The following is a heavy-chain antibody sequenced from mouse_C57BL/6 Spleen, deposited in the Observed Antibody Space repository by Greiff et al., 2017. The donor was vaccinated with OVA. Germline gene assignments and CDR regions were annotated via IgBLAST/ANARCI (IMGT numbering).Heavy chain of an antibody. CDR1: GFSLTSYG. J-gene: IGHJ4*01. CDR2: LWSCGSP. V-gene: IGHV2-2*01. CDR3: ARESSLTGTAMDY. D-gene: IGHD4-1*01. Sequence: VKLMESGPGLVQPSQSLSITCTVSGFSLTSYGVHWVRRSPGKGLEWLGVLWSCGSPDYNAAFLSRLSISKDNSKSQVFFKMNSLQADNTAIYNCARESSLTGTAMDYWGQGTSVTVSS.